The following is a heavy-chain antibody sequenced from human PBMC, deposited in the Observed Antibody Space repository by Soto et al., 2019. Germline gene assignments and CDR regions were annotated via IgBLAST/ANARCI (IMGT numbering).Heavy chain of an antibody. CDR1: GYTFTSYG. Sequence: ASVKVSCKASGYTFTSYGISWVRQAPGQGXEWMGWISAYNGNTNYAQKLQGRVTMTTDTSTSTAYMELRSLRSDDTAVYYCARGIVVVVAATPPPHYYYYGMDVWGHGTTVTVSS. CDR2: ISAYNGNT. J-gene: IGHJ6*02. V-gene: IGHV1-18*01. D-gene: IGHD2-15*01. CDR3: ARGIVVVVAATPPPHYYYYGMDV.